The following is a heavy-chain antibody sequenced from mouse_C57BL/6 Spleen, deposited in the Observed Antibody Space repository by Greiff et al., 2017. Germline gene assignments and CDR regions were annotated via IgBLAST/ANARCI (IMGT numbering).Heavy chain of an antibody. Sequence: QVQLQQPGAELVKPGSSVKVSCKASGYTFTSYWMHWVKQRPGQGLEWIGRIHPSDSDTNYNQKFKGKATLTVDKSSSTTYMQLSSLTSEDSAVYYCAVSNYDAAWFAYWGQGTLVTVSA. CDR2: IHPSDSDT. J-gene: IGHJ3*01. D-gene: IGHD2-4*01. CDR3: AVSNYDAAWFAY. V-gene: IGHV1-74*01. CDR1: GYTFTSYW.